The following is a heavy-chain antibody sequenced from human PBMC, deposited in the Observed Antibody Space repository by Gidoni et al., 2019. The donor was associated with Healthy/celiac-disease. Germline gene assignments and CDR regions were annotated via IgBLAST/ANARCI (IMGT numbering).Heavy chain of an antibody. CDR2: IKSKTDGGTT. CDR1: GFTSSHDW. J-gene: IGHJ4*02. Sequence: EVQLVESGGGLVKPGGSHRLSCAASGFTSSHDWMSWVRQATGKGLEWVGRIKSKTDGGTTDYAAPVKGRFTISSDASKNSLYLQMNSLKTEDTAVYYCTTVPALVWSSSSFDYWGQGTLVTVSS. D-gene: IGHD6-6*01. V-gene: IGHV3-15*01. CDR3: TTVPALVWSSSSFDY.